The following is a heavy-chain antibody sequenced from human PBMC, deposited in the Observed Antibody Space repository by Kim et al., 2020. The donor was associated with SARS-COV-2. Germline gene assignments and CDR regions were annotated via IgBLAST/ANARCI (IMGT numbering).Heavy chain of an antibody. J-gene: IGHJ5*02. D-gene: IGHD5-18*01. CDR1: GGTFSSYA. V-gene: IGHV1-69*04. Sequence: SVKVSCKASGGTFSSYAISWVRQAPGQGLEWMGRIIPILGIANYAQKFQGRVTITADKSTSTAYMELSSLRSEDTAVYYCAREPGGGYSYGDNWFDPWGQGTLVTVSS. CDR2: IIPILGIA. CDR3: AREPGGGYSYGDNWFDP.